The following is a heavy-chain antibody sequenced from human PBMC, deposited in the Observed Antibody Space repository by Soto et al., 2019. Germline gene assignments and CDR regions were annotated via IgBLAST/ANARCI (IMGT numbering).Heavy chain of an antibody. CDR3: ARHANYYDSSGYYRGPFDY. Sequence: SETLSLXCTVSGGSISSYYWSWIRQPPGKGLEWIGYIYYSGSTNYNPSLKSRVTISVDTSKNQFSLKLSSVTAADTAVYYCARHANYYDSSGYYRGPFDYWGQGTLVTVS. CDR1: GGSISSYY. J-gene: IGHJ4*02. V-gene: IGHV4-59*08. D-gene: IGHD3-22*01. CDR2: IYYSGST.